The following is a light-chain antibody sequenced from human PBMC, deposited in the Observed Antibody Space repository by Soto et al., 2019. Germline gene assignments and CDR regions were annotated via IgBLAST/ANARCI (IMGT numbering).Light chain of an antibody. CDR2: TAS. CDR3: QQYDSYWT. Sequence: DIQVTQSPPTLSAPVGAGAPITRRARESISTWLAWYPQHPGKAPLLLIYTASSLQNGAPSRCSGRGSGTEFTLTISSLHPDYFASYYCQQYDSYWTFGQGTKVDIK. CDR1: ESISTW. V-gene: IGKV1-5*03. J-gene: IGKJ1*01.